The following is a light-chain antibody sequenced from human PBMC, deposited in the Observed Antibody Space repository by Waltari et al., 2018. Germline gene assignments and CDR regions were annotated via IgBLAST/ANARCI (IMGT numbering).Light chain of an antibody. V-gene: IGLV1-40*01. J-gene: IGLJ2*01. Sequence: QSVLTQPPSVSGAPGQRVTLSCTLTTSTIGALYEAPWYQQLPGTAPHLLIYSNNNRPSGVPDRFSGSRSGTSASLAITGLQAEDEAHYYCQSFDSSLSGVVFGGGTKLTVL. CDR3: QSFDSSLSGVV. CDR2: SNN. CDR1: TSTIGALYE.